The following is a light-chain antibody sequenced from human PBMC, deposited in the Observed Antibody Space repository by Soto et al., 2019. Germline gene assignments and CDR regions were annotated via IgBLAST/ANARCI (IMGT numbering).Light chain of an antibody. Sequence: QSALTQPASVSGSPGQSITISCTGTSSDVGSYNLVSWYQQHPGKAPKLMIYEGSKRPSGVSNRFSGSKSDNTASLTISGLQAEDEADYYCCSYAGSSTFYVFGTGTKVT. J-gene: IGLJ1*01. V-gene: IGLV2-23*01. CDR3: CSYAGSSTFYV. CDR2: EGS. CDR1: SSDVGSYNL.